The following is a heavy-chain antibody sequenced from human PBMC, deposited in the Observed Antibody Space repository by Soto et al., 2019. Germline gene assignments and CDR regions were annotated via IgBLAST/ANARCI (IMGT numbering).Heavy chain of an antibody. CDR3: ARLQGHNYYYGMDV. J-gene: IGHJ6*02. V-gene: IGHV4-61*01. CDR2: IYYSGST. CDR1: GGSISSDNYY. Sequence: NPSETLSLTCTVSGGSISSDNYYWSWIRQPPGKGLEWIGYIYYSGSTNYNPSLKSRVTISVDTSKNQFSLKLSSVTAADTAVYYCARLQGHNYYYGMDVWGQGTTVTVSS. D-gene: IGHD4-4*01.